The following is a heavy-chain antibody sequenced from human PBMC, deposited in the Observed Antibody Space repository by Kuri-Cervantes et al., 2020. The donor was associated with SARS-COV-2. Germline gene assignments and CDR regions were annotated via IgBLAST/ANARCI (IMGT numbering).Heavy chain of an antibody. CDR1: GGSISSGGYY. CDR3: AREVRIQLWFVDY. D-gene: IGHD5-18*01. J-gene: IGHJ4*02. CDR2: IYYSGST. V-gene: IGHV4-31*03. Sequence: SETLSLTCTVSGGSISSGGYYWSWIRQHPRKGLEWIGYIYYSGSTYYNPSLKSRVTISVDTSKNQFSLKLSSVTAADTAVYYCAREVRIQLWFVDYWGQGTLVTVSS.